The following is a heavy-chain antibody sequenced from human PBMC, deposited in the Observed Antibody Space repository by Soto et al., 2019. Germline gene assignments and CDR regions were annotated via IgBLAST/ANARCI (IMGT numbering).Heavy chain of an antibody. V-gene: IGHV3-43*01. D-gene: IGHD4-4*01. CDR2: ISWDGYST. Sequence: EVQMVESGGVVVQPGGSLRLSCAASGFTFDDYSVHWVRQAPGKGLEWVSLISWDGYSTFYADSVKGRFTISRDNSKKSIYLQMNSLTTEDTAFYYCVKDGAVTDYTYLDSWGQGALVTVSS. CDR1: GFTFDDYS. CDR3: VKDGAVTDYTYLDS. J-gene: IGHJ4*02.